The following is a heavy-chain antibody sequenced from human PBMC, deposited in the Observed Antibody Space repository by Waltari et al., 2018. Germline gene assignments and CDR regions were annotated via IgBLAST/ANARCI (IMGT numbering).Heavy chain of an antibody. CDR3: ARDRGRGLYLDS. V-gene: IGHV4-4*02. CDR1: GDSMGSRDW. Sequence: QLQQSGPGLVKPLESLSLTCVVSGDSMGSRDWWSWVRQSPGKGLEWIGQVHRSGRTNYNPSLASRVTMSIDTSNNHFSLKIPSPTAADTAIYYCARDRGRGLYLDSWGQGTLVTVSP. J-gene: IGHJ4*02. D-gene: IGHD2-15*01. CDR2: VHRSGRT.